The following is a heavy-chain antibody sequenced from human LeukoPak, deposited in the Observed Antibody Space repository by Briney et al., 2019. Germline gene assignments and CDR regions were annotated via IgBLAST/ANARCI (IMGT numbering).Heavy chain of an antibody. CDR1: GGSLSRYY. V-gene: IGHV4-59*08. D-gene: IGHD3-22*01. J-gene: IGHJ4*02. Sequence: SETLSLTRTVSGGSLSRYYWSWIRQPPGKGLEWIGYIYYSGSTNYNPSLKSRVTISVDTSKNQFSLKLSSVTAADTAVYYCARRLIYYYDSSGYYFYDVFDYWGQGTLVTVSS. CDR2: IYYSGST. CDR3: ARRLIYYYDSSGYYFYDVFDY.